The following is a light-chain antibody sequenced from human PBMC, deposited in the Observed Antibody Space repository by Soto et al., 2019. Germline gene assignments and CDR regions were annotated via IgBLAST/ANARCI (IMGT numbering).Light chain of an antibody. CDR3: QQYGSSGT. V-gene: IGKV3-20*01. J-gene: IGKJ1*01. Sequence: IVLTQSPVTLSLSPWDRVTLSCRASQNLGTLYLAWFQQKSGQAPRLLIYSASRRATGIPDRFTGSGSGTDFTLTISRLEPEDFAVYYCQQYGSSGTFGQGTKVDIK. CDR1: QNLGTLY. CDR2: SAS.